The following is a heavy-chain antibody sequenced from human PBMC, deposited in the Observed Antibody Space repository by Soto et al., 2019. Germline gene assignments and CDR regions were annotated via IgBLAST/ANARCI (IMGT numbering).Heavy chain of an antibody. CDR1: GFTFISFG. J-gene: IGHJ4*02. Sequence: QVLLVESGGGVVQPGRSLRLSCAASGFTFISFGMHWVRQAPGKGLEWVAVISDDGSTKHYADSVKGRFTISRDNSKNTMYLQMRSLGPEDTAVYYCANDRWGDFGDLNLPGYWGQGTLVTVSS. CDR3: ANDRWGDFGDLNLPGY. D-gene: IGHD4-17*01. CDR2: ISDDGSTK. V-gene: IGHV3-30*18.